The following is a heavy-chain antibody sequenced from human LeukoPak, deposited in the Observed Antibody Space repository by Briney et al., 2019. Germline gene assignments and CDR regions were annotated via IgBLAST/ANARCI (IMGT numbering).Heavy chain of an antibody. J-gene: IGHJ3*02. CDR2: MNHSGST. CDR1: GGSFSGYY. CDR3: ARGGLMVYAVRVQNDVFDI. D-gene: IGHD2-8*01. V-gene: IGHV4-34*01. Sequence: SETLSLTSAVSGGSFSGYYWSWIPQPPGKRLQWIGEMNHSGSTNYNPSLKSRVTISVDTSKNQFSLKLSSVTAADTAVYYCARGGLMVYAVRVQNDVFDIWGQGTMVTVSS.